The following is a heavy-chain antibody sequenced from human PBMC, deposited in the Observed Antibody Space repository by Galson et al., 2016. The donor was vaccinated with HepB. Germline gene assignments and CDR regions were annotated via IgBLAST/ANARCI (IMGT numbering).Heavy chain of an antibody. CDR2: IGRTGSDT. D-gene: IGHD1/OR15-1a*01. CDR1: GFSFSDYN. CDR3: ARENIGTKDMDV. J-gene: IGHJ6*02. V-gene: IGHV3-21*01. Sequence: SLRLSCAGSGFSFSDYNMDWVRQAAGRGLEWVSSIGRTGSDTYYAESVKGRFTISRDNPKNTMFLQMNSLRVEDTAVYYCARENIGTKDMDVWGQGTTVTVSS.